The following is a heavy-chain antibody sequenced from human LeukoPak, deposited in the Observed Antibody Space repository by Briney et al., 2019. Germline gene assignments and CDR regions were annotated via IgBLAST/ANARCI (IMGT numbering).Heavy chain of an antibody. Sequence: GGSLRLSCAASGFTFSNAWMSWVRQAPGKGLEWVSSISSSSSYIYYADSVKGRFTISRDNAKNSLYLQMNSLRAEDTAVYYCARDETYYYGSGSYVDYWGQGTLVTVSS. J-gene: IGHJ4*02. CDR2: ISSSSSYI. CDR1: GFTFSNAW. D-gene: IGHD3-10*01. CDR3: ARDETYYYGSGSYVDY. V-gene: IGHV3-21*01.